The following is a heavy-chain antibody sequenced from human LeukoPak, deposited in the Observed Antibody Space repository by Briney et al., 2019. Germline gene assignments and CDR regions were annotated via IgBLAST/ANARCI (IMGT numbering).Heavy chain of an antibody. J-gene: IGHJ4*02. D-gene: IGHD4-17*01. V-gene: IGHV3-66*01. Sequence: PGGSLRLSCAASGFTLTNTYMNSVRQAPRKGLEWVSVIYSGGGTYYADSVKGRFTISRDNSKNTLYLQMNSLRGEDTAVYYCVRDDRRYGDYGYFDYWGQGTLVTVSS. CDR2: IYSGGGT. CDR1: GFTLTNTY. CDR3: VRDDRRYGDYGYFDY.